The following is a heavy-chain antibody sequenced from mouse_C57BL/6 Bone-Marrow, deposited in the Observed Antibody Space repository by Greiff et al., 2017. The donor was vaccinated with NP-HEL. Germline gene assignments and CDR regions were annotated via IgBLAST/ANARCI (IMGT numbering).Heavy chain of an antibody. Sequence: QVQLQQPGAELVKPGASVKMSCKASGYTFTSYWITWVKQRPGQGLEWIGDIYPGSGSTNYNEKFKSKATLTVDTSSSTAYMQLSSLTAEDSAVYYCARAYGSSYGYAMDYWGQGTSVTVSS. V-gene: IGHV1-55*01. CDR2: IYPGSGST. CDR3: ARAYGSSYGYAMDY. CDR1: GYTFTSYW. D-gene: IGHD1-1*01. J-gene: IGHJ4*01.